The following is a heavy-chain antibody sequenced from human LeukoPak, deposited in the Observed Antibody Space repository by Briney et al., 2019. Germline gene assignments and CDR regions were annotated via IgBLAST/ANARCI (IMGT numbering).Heavy chain of an antibody. Sequence: GGSLRLSCEGSGFTFSNYWMGWVRQAPGKGLQWVANIKTDGSEKYYVDSVKGRFTISRDNAKNSLYLQMNSLRAEDTAVYCCARGRYIPGPWGQGTLVTVSS. CDR2: IKTDGSEK. J-gene: IGHJ5*02. D-gene: IGHD1-1*01. CDR3: ARGRYIPGP. V-gene: IGHV3-7*01. CDR1: GFTFSNYW.